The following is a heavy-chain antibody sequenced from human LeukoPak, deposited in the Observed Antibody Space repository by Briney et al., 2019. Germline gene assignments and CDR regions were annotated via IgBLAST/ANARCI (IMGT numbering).Heavy chain of an antibody. Sequence: PGGSLRLSCAASGFTVSSNYVSWVRQAPGKGLEWVSIIYSGGSTYYADSVKGRFTISRDNSKNTLYLQMNSLRAEDTAVYYCASGSGSYRTPYYYMDVWGKGTTVTVSS. J-gene: IGHJ6*03. V-gene: IGHV3-53*01. D-gene: IGHD3-10*01. CDR3: ASGSGSYRTPYYYMDV. CDR2: IYSGGST. CDR1: GFTVSSNY.